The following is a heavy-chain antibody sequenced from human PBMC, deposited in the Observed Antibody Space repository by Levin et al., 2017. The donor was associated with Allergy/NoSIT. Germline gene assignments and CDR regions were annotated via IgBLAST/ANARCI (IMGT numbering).Heavy chain of an antibody. D-gene: IGHD3-22*01. CDR1: GGSFSGYY. J-gene: IGHJ4*02. Sequence: KPSETLSLTCAVYGGSFSGYYWSWIRQPPGKGLEWIGEINHSGSTNYNPSLKSRVTISVDTSKNQFSLKLSSVTAADTAVYYCARGGPSYYYDSSGYYRSIWVLRYWGQGTLVTVSS. V-gene: IGHV4-34*01. CDR3: ARGGPSYYYDSSGYYRSIWVLRY. CDR2: INHSGST.